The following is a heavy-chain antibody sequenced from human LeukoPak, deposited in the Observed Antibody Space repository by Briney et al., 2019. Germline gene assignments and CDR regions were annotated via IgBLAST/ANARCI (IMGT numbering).Heavy chain of an antibody. CDR2: IIPIFGTA. D-gene: IGHD5-12*01. V-gene: IGHV1-69*05. J-gene: IGHJ4*02. CDR3: ARVGYSGYEPFDY. Sequence: GSSVKVSCKASGGTFSSYAISWVRQAPGQGLEGMGRIIPIFGTANYAQKFQGRVTITTDESTSTAYMELSSLRSEDTAVYYCARVGYSGYEPFDYWGQGTLVTVSS. CDR1: GGTFSSYA.